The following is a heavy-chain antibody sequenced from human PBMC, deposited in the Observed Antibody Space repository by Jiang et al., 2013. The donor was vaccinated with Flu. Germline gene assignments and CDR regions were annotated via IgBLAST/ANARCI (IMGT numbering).Heavy chain of an antibody. V-gene: IGHV5-51*01. J-gene: IGHJ3*02. CDR1: GYSFPIYW. CDR2: IYPSDSNT. CDR3: ARRSSGWSGKDSFDI. Sequence: SCKGSGYSFPIYWIGWVRQMPGKGLEWMGSIYPSDSNTRYSPSFQGQVTMSVDKSVFTAYLQWSSLKASDTAMYYCARRSSGWSGKDSFDIWGQGTMVTVSS. D-gene: IGHD6-19*01.